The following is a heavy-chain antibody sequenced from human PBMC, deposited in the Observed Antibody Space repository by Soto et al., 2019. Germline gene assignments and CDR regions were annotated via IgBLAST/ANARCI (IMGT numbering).Heavy chain of an antibody. J-gene: IGHJ4*02. CDR3: VRASMPKAHFDS. D-gene: IGHD2-2*01. CDR1: GGSIRGYY. CDR2: MHTSGST. Sequence: QMQLQESGPGLVKPSETLSLTGTVSGGSIRGYYWSWIRQSAGMRLEWIGRMHTSGSTNYNPSLKSRVTISVDMSKNQISLKLTSVTAVDTALYYCVRASMPKAHFDSWGQGTLVTVSS. V-gene: IGHV4-4*07.